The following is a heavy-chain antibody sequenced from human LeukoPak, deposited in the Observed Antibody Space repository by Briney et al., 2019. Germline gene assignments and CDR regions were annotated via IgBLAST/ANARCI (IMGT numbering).Heavy chain of an antibody. J-gene: IGHJ3*02. V-gene: IGHV1-46*01. CDR1: GYTFTSYY. D-gene: IGHD3-16*01. Sequence: ASVKVSCKASGYTFTSYYMHWVRQAPGQGLEWMGIINPSGGSTSYAQKFQGRVTMTRDTSTSTVYMELSSLRSEDTAVYYCAREKGGLEGLWAFDIWGQGTMVTVSS. CDR3: AREKGGLEGLWAFDI. CDR2: INPSGGST.